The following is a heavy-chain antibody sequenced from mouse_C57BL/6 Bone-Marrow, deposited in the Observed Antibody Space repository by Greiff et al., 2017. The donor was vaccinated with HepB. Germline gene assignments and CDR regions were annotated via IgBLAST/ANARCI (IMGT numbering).Heavy chain of an antibody. J-gene: IGHJ4*01. CDR1: GYTFTDYY. CDR3: ARPSVVATDYAMDY. Sequence: EVMLQQSGPELVKPGASVKISCKASGYTFTDYYMNWVKQSHGKSLEWIGDINPNNGGTSYNQKFKGKATLTVDKSSSTAYMELRSLTSEDSAVYYCARPSVVATDYAMDYWGQGTSVTVSS. CDR2: INPNNGGT. D-gene: IGHD1-1*01. V-gene: IGHV1-26*01.